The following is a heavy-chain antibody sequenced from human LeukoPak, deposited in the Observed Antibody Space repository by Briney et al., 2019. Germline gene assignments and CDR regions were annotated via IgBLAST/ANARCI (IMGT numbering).Heavy chain of an antibody. D-gene: IGHD6-13*01. Sequence: EASVNVSCKASGYTFTGYYMHWVRQAPGQGLEWMGRINLNSGGTNYAQKFQGRVTMTRDTSVSTAYMELSRLRSDDTAVYYCASMPSDSWDKNWFDPWGQGTLVTVSS. V-gene: IGHV1-2*06. J-gene: IGHJ5*02. CDR3: ASMPSDSWDKNWFDP. CDR1: GYTFTGYY. CDR2: INLNSGGT.